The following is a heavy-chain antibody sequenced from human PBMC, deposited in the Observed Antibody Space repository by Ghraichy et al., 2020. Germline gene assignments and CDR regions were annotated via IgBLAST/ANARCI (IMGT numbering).Heavy chain of an antibody. CDR3: ARAPGIIGSTSQEDYGMDV. CDR1: GFTVYSNY. Sequence: ETLSLTCAASGFTVYSNYMTWVRQAPGKGLECVSVTYSAGGTYYAESVKGRFSSSRDVSKNTMYLQMNSLRAEDTAVYYCARAPGIIGSTSQEDYGMDVWGQGTRVTVSS. V-gene: IGHV3-66*01. J-gene: IGHJ6*02. CDR2: TYSAGGT. D-gene: IGHD1-7*01.